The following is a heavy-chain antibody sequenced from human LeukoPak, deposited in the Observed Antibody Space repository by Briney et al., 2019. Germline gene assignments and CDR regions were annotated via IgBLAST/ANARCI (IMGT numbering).Heavy chain of an antibody. V-gene: IGHV3-23*01. D-gene: IGHD3-22*01. CDR2: ISGSGGST. Sequence: GGSLRLSCAASGFTFSSYGMHWVRQAPGKGLEWVSAISGSGGSTYYADSVKGRFTISRDNSKNTLYLQMNSLRAEDTAVYYCAKLIGRRSSGPFDYWGQGTLVTVSS. CDR1: GFTFSSYG. J-gene: IGHJ4*02. CDR3: AKLIGRRSSGPFDY.